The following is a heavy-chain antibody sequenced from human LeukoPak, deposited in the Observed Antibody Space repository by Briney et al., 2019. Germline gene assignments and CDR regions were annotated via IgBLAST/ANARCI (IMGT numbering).Heavy chain of an antibody. V-gene: IGHV3-30*01. J-gene: IGHJ3*02. Sequence: GSLRLSWAASGFTFSSYAMHWVRQAPGKGLEWVAVISYDGSNKYYADSVKGRFTISRDNSKNTLYLQMNSLRAEDTAVYYCARDSYAFDIWGQGTMVTVSS. CDR2: ISYDGSNK. CDR1: GFTFSSYA. CDR3: ARDSYAFDI.